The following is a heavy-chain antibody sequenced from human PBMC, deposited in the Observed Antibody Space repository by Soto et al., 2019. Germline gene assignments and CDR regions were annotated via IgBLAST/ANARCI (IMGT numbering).Heavy chain of an antibody. J-gene: IGHJ4*02. CDR1: GGSISGRNW. Sequence: QVQLQESGPGLVKPSGTLSLTCVVSGGSISGRNWWSWVRQAPGKGLEWIGEVFHSGDTTYTPSLRSRVTIAVDKSKNQFSLKLNSVTAADTDVYYCARLIYDSRLNYFYFDFWGQGALVTVSS. CDR3: ARLIYDSRLNYFYFDF. V-gene: IGHV4-4*02. CDR2: VFHSGDT. D-gene: IGHD3-22*01.